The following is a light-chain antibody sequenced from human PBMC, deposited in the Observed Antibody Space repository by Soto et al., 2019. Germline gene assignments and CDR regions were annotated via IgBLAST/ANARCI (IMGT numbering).Light chain of an antibody. V-gene: IGKV3-11*01. CDR2: GAS. CDR1: QSVSSIY. J-gene: IGKJ1*01. CDR3: HQRQSWPRT. Sequence: EIVLTQSPGTLSLSPGERATLSCRASQSVSSIYFAWYQQKPGQAPRLLIYGASTRATGIPASFIGNGSGTDFTLTISDVQPEDFAVYYCHQRQSWPRTFGQGTKVDIK.